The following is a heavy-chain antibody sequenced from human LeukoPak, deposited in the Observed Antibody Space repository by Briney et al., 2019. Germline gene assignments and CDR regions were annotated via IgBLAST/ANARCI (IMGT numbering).Heavy chain of an antibody. V-gene: IGHV1-2*02. J-gene: IGHJ4*02. CDR3: ARVVAVAGTFGY. Sequence: ASVKVSCKASGYTFTGYYMHWVRQAPGQGLEWMGWINPNSDGTNYAQRFQGRVTMTRDTSISTAYMELSRLRSDDTAVYYCARVVAVAGTFGYWGQGTLVTVSS. CDR1: GYTFTGYY. D-gene: IGHD6-19*01. CDR2: INPNSDGT.